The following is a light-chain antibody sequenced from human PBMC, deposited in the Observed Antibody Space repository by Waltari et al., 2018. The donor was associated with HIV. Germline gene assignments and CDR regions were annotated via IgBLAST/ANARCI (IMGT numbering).Light chain of an antibody. Sequence: QSALTQPASVSGSPGQSIPISCPATSSDVGGYNYASWYQQHPGKAPKLIIYEVSNRPSGVSNRFSGSKSGNTASLTISGLQAEDEADYYCSSYTRSNTTYVFGTGTKVTVL. CDR1: SSDVGGYNY. CDR2: EVS. V-gene: IGLV2-14*01. J-gene: IGLJ1*01. CDR3: SSYTRSNTTYV.